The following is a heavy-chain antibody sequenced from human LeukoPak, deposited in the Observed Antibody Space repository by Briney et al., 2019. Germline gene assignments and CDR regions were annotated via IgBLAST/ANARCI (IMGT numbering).Heavy chain of an antibody. J-gene: IGHJ4*02. D-gene: IGHD3-10*01. Sequence: PSETLSLTCTVSGGSISSYYWSWIRQPAGKGLEWIGHIYTSRSTNYNPSLKSRVTMSLDTSKNQFSLKLSSVTAADTAVYYCAREGSGNNYNRYYFDYWGQGTLVTVSS. CDR1: GGSISSYY. V-gene: IGHV4-4*07. CDR3: AREGSGNNYNRYYFDY. CDR2: IYTSRST.